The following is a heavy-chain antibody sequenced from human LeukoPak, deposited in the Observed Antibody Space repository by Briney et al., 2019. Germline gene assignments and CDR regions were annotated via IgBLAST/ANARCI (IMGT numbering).Heavy chain of an antibody. CDR2: IHYSGSPYYINYRGST. CDR1: GGSISSNTYY. D-gene: IGHD3-22*01. J-gene: IGHJ3*02. V-gene: IGHV4-39*01. Sequence: PSETLSLTCTVSGGSISSNTYYWGWIRQPPGKGLGWIGSIHYSGSPYYINYRGSTFYNLSLKSRVTISVDTSKNEFSLKLNSVIAADTAIYYCARNDSGGSDAFDIWGQGTMVTVSS. CDR3: ARNDSGGSDAFDI.